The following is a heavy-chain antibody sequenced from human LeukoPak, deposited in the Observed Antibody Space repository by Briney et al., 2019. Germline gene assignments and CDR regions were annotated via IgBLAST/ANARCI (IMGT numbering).Heavy chain of an antibody. CDR2: ITWNSGNI. Sequence: GGSLRLSCEASGFNFDDYAMHWVRQVPGKGLEWVSGITWNSGNILYVDSVKGRFTISRDNAKNSLYLQMNSLRDEDTAFYYCAKGLGVASPIVDALHIWGQGTMVSVSS. CDR3: AKGLGVASPIVDALHI. V-gene: IGHV3-9*01. D-gene: IGHD1-26*01. J-gene: IGHJ3*02. CDR1: GFNFDDYA.